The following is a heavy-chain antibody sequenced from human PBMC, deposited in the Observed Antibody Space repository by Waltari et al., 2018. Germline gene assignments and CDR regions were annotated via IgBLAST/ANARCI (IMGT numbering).Heavy chain of an antibody. CDR3: VKDRQIYSGGSYADGFDD. V-gene: IGHV3-23*04. D-gene: IGHD1-26*01. J-gene: IGHJ4*02. CDR2: ILGSGGNT. CDR1: GFTFASYV. Sequence: EVQLVESGGNVVQPGGSLRLSCAASGFTFASYVMTWVRQAPGKGVEWVSSILGSGGNTVYADSVKCRFTISRDISKNTLYLQMNSLRAEDTALYYCVKDRQIYSGGSYADGFDDWGQGTLVTVSS.